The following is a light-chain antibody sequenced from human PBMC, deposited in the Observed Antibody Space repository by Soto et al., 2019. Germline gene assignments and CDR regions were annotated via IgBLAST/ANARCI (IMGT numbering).Light chain of an antibody. CDR2: VNSGGSH. CDR1: SGHSNYA. Sequence: QLVLTQSPSASASLGASVKLTCTLSSGHSNYAIAWHQQQPEKGPRYLMKVNSGGSHIKGDGIPDRFSGSSSGAERYLFISGLQSEDEADYYCQTWGTGSAIFVFGGGTQLTVL. J-gene: IGLJ7*01. V-gene: IGLV4-69*01. CDR3: QTWGTGSAIFV.